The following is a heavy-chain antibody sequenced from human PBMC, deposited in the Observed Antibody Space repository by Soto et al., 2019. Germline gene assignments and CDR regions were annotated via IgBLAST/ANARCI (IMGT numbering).Heavy chain of an antibody. D-gene: IGHD3-3*01. CDR3: AKSEYYDFWSGRHYYYGMDV. J-gene: IGHJ6*02. CDR1: GFTFSSYA. Sequence: GGSLRLSCAASGFTFSSYAMSWVRQAPGKGLEWVSAISGSGGSTYYADSVKGRFTISRDNSKNTLYLQMNSLRAEDTAVYYCAKSEYYDFWSGRHYYYGMDVWGQGTTVTVSS. V-gene: IGHV3-23*01. CDR2: ISGSGGST.